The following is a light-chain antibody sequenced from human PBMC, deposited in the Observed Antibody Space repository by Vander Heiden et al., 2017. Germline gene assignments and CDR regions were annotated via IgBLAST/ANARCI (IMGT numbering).Light chain of an antibody. J-gene: IGKJ5*01. V-gene: IGKV3-11*01. Sequence: EIVLPQSPATLSLSPGERATLSCRARQRVSSDLAWYKQKPGQAPRLLIYDASNRATGIPARFSGSGSGTDFTLTISSLEPEDFAVYYCQQRSNWPTFGQGTRLEIK. CDR1: QRVSSD. CDR2: DAS. CDR3: QQRSNWPT.